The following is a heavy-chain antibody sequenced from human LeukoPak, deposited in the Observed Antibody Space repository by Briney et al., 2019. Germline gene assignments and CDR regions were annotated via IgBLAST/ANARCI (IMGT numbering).Heavy chain of an antibody. J-gene: IGHJ6*04. CDR2: IYYSGST. CDR1: GGSISSYY. D-gene: IGHD3-10*01. CDR3: ARDLWFGEYYYYGMDV. Sequence: KPSETLSLTCTVSGGSISSYYWSWIRQPPGKGLEWIGYIYYSGSTNYNPSLKSRVTISVDTSKNQFPLKLSSVTAADTAVYYCARDLWFGEYYYYGMDVWGKGTTVTVSS. V-gene: IGHV4-59*01.